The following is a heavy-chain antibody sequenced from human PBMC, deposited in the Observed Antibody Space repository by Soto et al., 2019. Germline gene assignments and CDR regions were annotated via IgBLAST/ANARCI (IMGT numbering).Heavy chain of an antibody. J-gene: IGHJ6*02. V-gene: IGHV4-31*03. Sequence: QVQLQESGPGLVKPSHTLSLTCTVSGGSISRGDYYWGWIRQHSGKGREAIGYIYHYGSTCYYPTLQRRFTIAVDTSKNHVSLRLSSVTAADTAVYYCARVCGGDCHNGMDVWGQGTTVTVSS. CDR1: GGSISRGDYY. D-gene: IGHD2-21*02. CDR3: ARVCGGDCHNGMDV. CDR2: IYHYGST.